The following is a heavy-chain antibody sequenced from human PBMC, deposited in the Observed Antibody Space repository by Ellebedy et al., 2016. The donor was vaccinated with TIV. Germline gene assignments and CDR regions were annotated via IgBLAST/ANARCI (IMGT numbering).Heavy chain of an antibody. CDR2: ISAYNGNT. CDR1: GYTFTSYG. Sequence: ASVKVSXXASGYTFTSYGISWVRQAPGQGLEWMGWISAYNGNTNYAQKLQGRVTMTTDTSTSTAYMELRSLRSDDTAVYYCARGGGRYCSSTSCYDTPYYMDVWGKGTTVTVSS. CDR3: ARGGGRYCSSTSCYDTPYYMDV. J-gene: IGHJ6*03. V-gene: IGHV1-18*01. D-gene: IGHD2-2*01.